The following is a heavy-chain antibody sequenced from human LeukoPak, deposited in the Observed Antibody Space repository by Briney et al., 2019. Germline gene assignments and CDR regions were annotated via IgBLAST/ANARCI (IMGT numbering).Heavy chain of an antibody. CDR2: TYYRYKCYK. CDR3: ARVQSIAGGGYDY. J-gene: IGHJ4*02. CDR1: GDSVSSNGAA. V-gene: IGHV6-1*01. D-gene: IGHD6-19*01. Sequence: SQTLSLTCAISGDSVSSNGAAWNWIRQSPSRGLEWLGRTYYRYKCYKEYAVSVKSRITINSDTSKNQFSLQLNSVPPEDTAVYYCARVQSIAGGGYDYWGQGTLVTVST.